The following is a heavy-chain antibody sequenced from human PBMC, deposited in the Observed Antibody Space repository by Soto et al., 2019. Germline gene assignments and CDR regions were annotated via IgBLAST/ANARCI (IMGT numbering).Heavy chain of an antibody. V-gene: IGHV5-51*01. Sequence: GESLKISCKGSGYSFTSYWIGWVRQMPGKGLEWMGIIYPGDSDTRYSPSFQGQVTISADKSISTAYLQWSSPKASDTAMYYWARVGGPYYYYYGMDVWGQGTTVTVSS. CDR1: GYSFTSYW. CDR3: ARVGGPYYYYYGMDV. CDR2: IYPGDSDT. D-gene: IGHD1-26*01. J-gene: IGHJ6*02.